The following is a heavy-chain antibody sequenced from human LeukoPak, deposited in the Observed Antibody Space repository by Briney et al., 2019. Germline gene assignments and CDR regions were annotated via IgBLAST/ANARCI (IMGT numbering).Heavy chain of an antibody. J-gene: IGHJ4*02. CDR1: GFTFSSYG. Sequence: GGSLRLSCAASGFTFSSYGMHWVRQAPGKGLEWVAAIWYDGSNKYYADSVKGRFTISRDNSKNTLYLQMNSLRAEDTAVYYCARDQTSLLWSRTFDYWGQGTLVTVSS. V-gene: IGHV3-33*01. CDR3: ARDQTSLLWSRTFDY. CDR2: IWYDGSNK. D-gene: IGHD3-10*01.